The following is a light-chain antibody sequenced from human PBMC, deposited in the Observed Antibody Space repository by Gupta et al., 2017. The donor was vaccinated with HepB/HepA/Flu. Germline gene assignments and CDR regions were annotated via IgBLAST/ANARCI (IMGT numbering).Light chain of an antibody. Sequence: QSALTQPASVSGSPGQSITISCTGTSSDVVGYNYVSWYQQHPGKAPKLMIYDVSNRPSGVSNRFSGSKSGNTASLTISGLQAEDEADYYCSSYTSSSTAVVFGGGTKLTVL. CDR2: DVS. V-gene: IGLV2-14*03. J-gene: IGLJ2*01. CDR1: SSDVVGYNY. CDR3: SSYTSSSTAVV.